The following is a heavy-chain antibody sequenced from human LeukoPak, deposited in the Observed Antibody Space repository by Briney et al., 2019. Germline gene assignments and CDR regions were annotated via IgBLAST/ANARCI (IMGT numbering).Heavy chain of an antibody. J-gene: IGHJ4*02. V-gene: IGHV4-39*07. D-gene: IGHD4-17*01. CDR1: GGSISSSTYY. Sequence: SETLSLTCSVSGGSISSSTYYWGWIRQPPGKGLEWIGNIYNSGSTYYNPSLKSRVTISVDTSKNQFSLKLSSVIAADTAVYYCARGEDYGDSLYFDYWGQGTLVTVSS. CDR2: IYNSGST. CDR3: ARGEDYGDSLYFDY.